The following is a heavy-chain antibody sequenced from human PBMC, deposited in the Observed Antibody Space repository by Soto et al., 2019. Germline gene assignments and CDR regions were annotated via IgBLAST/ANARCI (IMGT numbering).Heavy chain of an antibody. CDR3: ARSGLTGYFPYYYGMDV. CDR1: GGSFSGYY. CDR2: INHSGST. Sequence: SETLSLTCAVYGGSFSGYYWSWIRQPPGKGLEWIGEINHSGSTNYNPSLKSRVTISVDTSKNQFSLKLSSVAAADTAVYYCARSGLTGYFPYYYGMDVWGQGTTVTVSS. D-gene: IGHD3-9*01. J-gene: IGHJ6*02. V-gene: IGHV4-34*01.